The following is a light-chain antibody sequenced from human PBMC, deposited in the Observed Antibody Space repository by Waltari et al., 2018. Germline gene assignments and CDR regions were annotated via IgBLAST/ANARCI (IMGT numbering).Light chain of an antibody. CDR1: QSISSH. Sequence: ETVLTQSPATLSLSPGESATLSCRASQSISSHLAWYQQKPGQPPRLLIYDESKRATGIPARFSCSGSGTDFNLTISSLEPEDFAVYYCQQRSNLWTFGQGTKVEIK. V-gene: IGKV3-11*01. CDR2: DES. J-gene: IGKJ1*01. CDR3: QQRSNLWT.